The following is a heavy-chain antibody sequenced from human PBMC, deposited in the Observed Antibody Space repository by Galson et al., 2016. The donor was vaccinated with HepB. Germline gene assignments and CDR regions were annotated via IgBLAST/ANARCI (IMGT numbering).Heavy chain of an antibody. CDR3: ARGRGGRCSSTSCYARELFAQYYYYGMDV. Sequence: SETLSLTCAVYGGSFSGYYWSWIRQPPGKGLEWIGEINHSRSTNYNPSLKSRVTISVDTSKNQFSLKLSSVTAADTAVYYCARGRGGRCSSTSCYARELFAQYYYYGMDVWGQGTTVTVSS. D-gene: IGHD2-2*01. V-gene: IGHV4-34*01. J-gene: IGHJ6*02. CDR2: INHSRST. CDR1: GGSFSGYY.